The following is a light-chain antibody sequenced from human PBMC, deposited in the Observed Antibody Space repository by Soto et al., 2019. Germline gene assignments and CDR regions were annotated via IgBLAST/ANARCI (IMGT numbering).Light chain of an antibody. CDR2: QDT. J-gene: IGLJ1*01. V-gene: IGLV3-1*01. Sequence: SYELTLPPSVSVSPGQTATIPCSGDKLGNKYTSWYQQKPGQSPVLIIYQDTRRPSGIPERFSGSNSGNTATLTIRGTQAMDEADYYCQAWDSSYVFGTGTKVTVL. CDR3: QAWDSSYV. CDR1: KLGNKY.